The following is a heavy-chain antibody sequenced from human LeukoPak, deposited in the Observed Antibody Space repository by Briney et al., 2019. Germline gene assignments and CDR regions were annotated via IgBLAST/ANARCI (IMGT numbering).Heavy chain of an antibody. CDR1: GFTFSSYA. J-gene: IGHJ4*02. CDR2: ISYDGSNK. D-gene: IGHD1-26*01. CDR3: ARDRVGATDYFDY. Sequence: GGSLRLSCAASGFTFSSYAMHWVRQAPGKGLEWVAVISYDGSNKYYADSVKGRFTISRDNSKNTLYLQMNSLRAEDTAVYYCARDRVGATDYFDYWGQGTLVLVSS. V-gene: IGHV3-30-3*01.